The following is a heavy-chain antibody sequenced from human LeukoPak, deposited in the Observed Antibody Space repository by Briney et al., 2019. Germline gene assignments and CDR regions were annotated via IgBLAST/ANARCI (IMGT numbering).Heavy chain of an antibody. CDR2: ISSSSSYI. CDR1: GFTFSSYS. J-gene: IGHJ4*02. Sequence: PGGSLRLSCAASGFTFSSYSMNWVRQAPGKGLEWVSSISSSSSYIYYADSAKGRFTISRDNSKNTLYLQMNSMRPDDTAMYYCARDSGSGSSPIGHWGQGTLVTVSS. D-gene: IGHD1-26*01. CDR3: ARDSGSGSSPIGH. V-gene: IGHV3-21*01.